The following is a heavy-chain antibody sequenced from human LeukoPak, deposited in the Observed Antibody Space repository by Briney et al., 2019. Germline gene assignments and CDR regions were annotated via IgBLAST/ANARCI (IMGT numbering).Heavy chain of an antibody. Sequence: SVKVSCKASGYTFTSYDINWVRQATGRGLEWMGGIIPIFGTANYAQKFQGRVTITADESTSTAYMELSSLRSEDTAVYYCASSAAYCSGGSCYSNWGQGTLVTVSS. J-gene: IGHJ4*02. D-gene: IGHD2-15*01. CDR1: GYTFTSYD. CDR2: IIPIFGTA. V-gene: IGHV1-69*13. CDR3: ASSAAYCSGGSCYSN.